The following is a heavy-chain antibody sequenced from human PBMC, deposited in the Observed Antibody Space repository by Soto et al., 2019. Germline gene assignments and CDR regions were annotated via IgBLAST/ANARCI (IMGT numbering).Heavy chain of an antibody. D-gene: IGHD2-2*01. V-gene: IGHV3-30*18. CDR3: AKSSTAQVYYYYGMDV. CDR1: GFTFSNFA. J-gene: IGHJ6*02. Sequence: QVQLVESGGGVVQPGRSLRLSCAASGFTFSNFAMHWVRQAPGKGLEWVAVISYDGSNKYHTDSVKGRFTISRDNSKNPLNVQMTSLSAEDTAVYYCAKSSTAQVYYYYGMDVWGQGTTVTVSS. CDR2: ISYDGSNK.